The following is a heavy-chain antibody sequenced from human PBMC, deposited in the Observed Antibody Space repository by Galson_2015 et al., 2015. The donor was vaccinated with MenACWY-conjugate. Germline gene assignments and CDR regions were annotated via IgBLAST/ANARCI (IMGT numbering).Heavy chain of an antibody. J-gene: IGHJ3*02. CDR3: ARLSTMIVVANGGADDAFDI. CDR1: GGSISSSSYY. Sequence: SETLSLTCTVSGGSISSSSYYWGWIRQPPGKGLEWIGSIYYSGSTYYNPSLKSRVTISVDTSKNQFSLKLSSVTAADTAVYYCARLSTMIVVANGGADDAFDIWGQGTMVTVSS. V-gene: IGHV4-39*01. CDR2: IYYSGST. D-gene: IGHD3-22*01.